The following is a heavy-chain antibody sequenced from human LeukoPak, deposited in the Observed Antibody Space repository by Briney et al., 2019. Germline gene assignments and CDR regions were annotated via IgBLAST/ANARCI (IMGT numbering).Heavy chain of an antibody. D-gene: IGHD2-2*01. V-gene: IGHV4-61*02. CDR2: IYTSGST. J-gene: IGHJ6*03. CDR3: ARERIVVVPAARVVYYYYMDV. CDR1: GGSISSGSYY. Sequence: SETLSLTCTVSGGSISSGSYYWSWIRQPAGKGLEWIGRIYTSGSTNYNPSLKSRVTISVDTSKNRFSLKLSSVTAADTAVYYCARERIVVVPAARVVYYYYMDVWGKGTTVTVPS.